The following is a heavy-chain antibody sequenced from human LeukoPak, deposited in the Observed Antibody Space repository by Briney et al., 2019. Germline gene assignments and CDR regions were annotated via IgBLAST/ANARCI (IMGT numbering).Heavy chain of an antibody. D-gene: IGHD3-9*01. CDR2: INPSGGST. CDR3: ARDQQAVLRYFDWLDVYYYYGMDV. V-gene: IGHV1-46*01. J-gene: IGHJ6*02. CDR1: GYTFTSYY. Sequence: ASVKVSCKASGYTFTSYYMHWVRQASGQGLEWMGLINPSGGSTSYAQKFQGRVTMTRDTSTSTVYMELSSLRSEDTAVYYCARDQQAVLRYFDWLDVYYYYGMDVWGQGTTVTVSS.